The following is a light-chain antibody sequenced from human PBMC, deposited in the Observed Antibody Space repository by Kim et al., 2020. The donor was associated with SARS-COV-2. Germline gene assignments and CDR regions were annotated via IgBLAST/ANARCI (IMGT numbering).Light chain of an antibody. Sequence: PASISCKSSQSLLHSDGETYLYWYLQQPGQSPQLLIYKVSSRFSGVPDRFSGSGSGTDFTLKISRVEAEDVGVYYCMQGIHLPLTFGGGTKVDIK. J-gene: IGKJ4*01. CDR2: KVS. CDR3: MQGIHLPLT. CDR1: QSLLHSDGETY. V-gene: IGKV2-29*02.